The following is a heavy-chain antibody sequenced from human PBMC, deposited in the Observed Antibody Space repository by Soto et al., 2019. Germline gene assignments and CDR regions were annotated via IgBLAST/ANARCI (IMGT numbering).Heavy chain of an antibody. Sequence: GESLKISCKGSGYSFTDYWIAWVRQMPGKGLECMGIIYPGNSDTRYSPSFQGQVIISVDKSISTAYLQWSSLRASDTAMYFCARHLRYSGSNLRWFYPWGQGTLVPVSA. J-gene: IGHJ5*02. CDR3: ARHLRYSGSNLRWFYP. V-gene: IGHV5-51*01. D-gene: IGHD1-26*01. CDR2: IYPGNSDT. CDR1: GYSFTDYW.